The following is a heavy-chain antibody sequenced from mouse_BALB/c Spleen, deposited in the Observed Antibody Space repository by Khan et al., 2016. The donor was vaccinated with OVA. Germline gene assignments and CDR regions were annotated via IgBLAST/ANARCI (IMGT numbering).Heavy chain of an antibody. D-gene: IGHD2-10*01. V-gene: IGHV5-9*02. CDR3: TRPSYYGNPWFTY. Sequence: EVQVVESGGGLVKPGGSLKLSCEVSGFAFNSYDMSWVRQTPEKRLEWVTTISSTGSYTYYPGSVKGRFTISRDTARNTLYLQMSSLRSEDTALEYCTRPSYYGNPWFTYWGQGTLVTVSA. J-gene: IGHJ3*01. CDR2: ISSTGSYT. CDR1: GFAFNSYD.